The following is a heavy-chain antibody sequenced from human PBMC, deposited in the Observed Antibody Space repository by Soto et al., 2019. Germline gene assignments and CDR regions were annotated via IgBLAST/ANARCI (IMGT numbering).Heavy chain of an antibody. D-gene: IGHD3-10*01. Sequence: HLGGSLRLSCAASGFTFSSYGMHWVRQAPGKGLEWVAVIWYDGSNKYYADSVKGRFTISRDNSKNTLYLQMNSLRAEDTAVYYCARGSLWFGVNYYYYGMDVWGQGTTVTVSS. V-gene: IGHV3-33*01. CDR2: IWYDGSNK. CDR3: ARGSLWFGVNYYYYGMDV. J-gene: IGHJ6*02. CDR1: GFTFSSYG.